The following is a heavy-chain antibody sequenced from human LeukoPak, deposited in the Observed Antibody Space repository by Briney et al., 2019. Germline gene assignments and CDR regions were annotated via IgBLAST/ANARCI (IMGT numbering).Heavy chain of an antibody. Sequence: SETLSLTCTVSGGSISSSSYYWGWIRQPPGKGLEWIGSIYYSGSTYYNPSLKSRVTISVDTSKNHFSLKLTSVTAADTAVYYCARDHRYSYYMDVWGKGTTLTVSS. CDR2: IYYSGST. V-gene: IGHV4-39*07. CDR3: ARDHRYSYYMDV. CDR1: GGSISSSSYY. J-gene: IGHJ6*03.